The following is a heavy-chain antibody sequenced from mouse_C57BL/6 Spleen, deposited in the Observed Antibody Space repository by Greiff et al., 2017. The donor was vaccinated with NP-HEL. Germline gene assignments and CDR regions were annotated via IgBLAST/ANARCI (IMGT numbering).Heavy chain of an antibody. CDR1: GFSLTSSG. CDR2: IWSGGST. J-gene: IGHJ4*01. D-gene: IGHD1-1*01. CDR3: ARIRYYGSSPYAMDY. Sequence: VQLVESGPGLVQPSQSLSITCTVSGFSLTSSGVHWVRQSPGKGLEWLGVIWSGGSTDYNAAFISRLSISKDNSKSQVFFKMNSLQADDTAIYYCARIRYYGSSPYAMDYWGQGTSVTVSS. V-gene: IGHV2-2*01.